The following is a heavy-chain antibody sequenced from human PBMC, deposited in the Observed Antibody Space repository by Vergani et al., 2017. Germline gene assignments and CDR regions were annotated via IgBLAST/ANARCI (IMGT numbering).Heavy chain of an antibody. CDR1: GYSFTNYW. CDR2: IHPADSDT. D-gene: IGHD3-22*01. V-gene: IGHV5-51*01. J-gene: IGHJ4*02. CDR3: ARLYGRDSSGSKYFDY. Sequence: EVQLVQSGAEVKKPGESLKISCQISGYSFTNYWIGWVRQMPGKGLEWMGTIHPADSDTRYSPSFQGQVTISVDKSISTAYLQRSSLRASDSAMYYCARLYGRDSSGSKYFDYWDQGTLVTVSS.